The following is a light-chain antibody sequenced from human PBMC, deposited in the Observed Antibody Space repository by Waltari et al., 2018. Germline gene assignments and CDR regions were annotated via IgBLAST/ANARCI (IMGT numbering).Light chain of an antibody. J-gene: IGKJ2*01. CDR1: QSISTW. CDR2: EAS. Sequence: DIQMTQSPSTMSASVGDRVTISCRASQSISTWLAWYQQKPGKAPQLLIYEASNLENGVPSRFSGSGAWTDFTLTISSLQADDFATYYCQQYDSDSITFGQGTKLEI. V-gene: IGKV1-5*03. CDR3: QQYDSDSIT.